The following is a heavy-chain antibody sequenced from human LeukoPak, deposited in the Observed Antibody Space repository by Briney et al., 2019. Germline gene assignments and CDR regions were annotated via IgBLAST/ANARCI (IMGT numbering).Heavy chain of an antibody. CDR2: VSGSGGST. Sequence: GGSLRLSCAASGFTFSRYAMSWVRQAPGKGLEWVSAVSGSGGSTYYADSVKGRFTISRDNSKNTLYLQMNSLRAEDTAVYYCARDNDAFDIWGQGTMVTVSS. V-gene: IGHV3-23*01. J-gene: IGHJ3*02. CDR1: GFTFSRYA. CDR3: ARDNDAFDI.